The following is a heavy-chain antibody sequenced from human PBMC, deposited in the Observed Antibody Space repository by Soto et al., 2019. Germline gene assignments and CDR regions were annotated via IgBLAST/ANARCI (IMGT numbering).Heavy chain of an antibody. J-gene: IGHJ6*02. CDR1: GGSISSGGYS. Sequence: SETLSLTCAVSGGSISSGGYSWSWIRQPPGKGLEWIGYIYHSGSTYYNPSLKSRVTISVDRSKNQFSLKLSSVTAADTAVYYCDGHGGTDDEQRAMDVWGQGTTVTVSS. CDR3: DGHGGTDDEQRAMDV. V-gene: IGHV4-30-2*01. D-gene: IGHD6-25*01. CDR2: IYHSGST.